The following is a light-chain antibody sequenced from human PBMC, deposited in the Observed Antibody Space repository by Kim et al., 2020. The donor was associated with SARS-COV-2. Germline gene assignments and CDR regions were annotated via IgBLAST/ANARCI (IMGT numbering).Light chain of an antibody. CDR3: AAWDDSLNGWV. V-gene: IGLV1-44*01. Sequence: ELTQPPSASGTPGQRVTISCSGSSSNIGSNTVNWYQQLPGTAPKLLIYSNNQRPSGVPDRFSGSKSGTSASLAISGLQSEDEADYYCAAWDDSLNGWVFGGGTQLTV. CDR1: SSNIGSNT. J-gene: IGLJ3*02. CDR2: SNN.